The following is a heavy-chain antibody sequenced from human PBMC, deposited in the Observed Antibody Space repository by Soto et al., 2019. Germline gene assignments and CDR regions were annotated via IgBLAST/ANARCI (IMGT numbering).Heavy chain of an antibody. CDR2: INHSGST. Sequence: QVQLQQWGAGLLKPSETLSLTCAVYGGSFSGYYWSWIRQPPGKGLEWIGEINHSGSTNYNPSLKSRVTMSVDTSKNQFSLKLSSVTAADTAVYYCARGIITMVRGVIITSNWFDPWGQGTLVTVSS. D-gene: IGHD3-10*01. CDR3: ARGIITMVRGVIITSNWFDP. V-gene: IGHV4-34*01. J-gene: IGHJ5*02. CDR1: GGSFSGYY.